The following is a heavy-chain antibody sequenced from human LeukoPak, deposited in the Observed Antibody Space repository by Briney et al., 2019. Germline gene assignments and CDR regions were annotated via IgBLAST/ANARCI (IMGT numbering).Heavy chain of an antibody. D-gene: IGHD3-16*01. V-gene: IGHV4-59*08. CDR1: GGSVSSYY. CDR3: ARHAYSFPHYFDY. CDR2: IYYSGST. Sequence: PSETLSLTCTVSGGSVSSYYWTWLRQPPGKGLEWIAFIYYSGSTHYNPSLKSRVTISVDTPKNQFSLKLRSVTAADMAVYYCARHAYSFPHYFDYWGQGALVTVSS. J-gene: IGHJ4*02.